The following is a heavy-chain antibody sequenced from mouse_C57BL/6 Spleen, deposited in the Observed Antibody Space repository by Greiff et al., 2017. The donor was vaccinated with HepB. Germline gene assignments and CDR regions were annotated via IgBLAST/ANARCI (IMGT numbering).Heavy chain of an antibody. Sequence: VQLQQSDAELVKPGASVKISCKVSGYTFTDHTIHWMKQRPEQGLEWIGYIYPRDGSTKYNEKFKGKATLTADKSSSTAYMQLNSLTSEDSAVYFGARHHYYGSSYGYFDVWGTGTTVTVSS. CDR2: IYPRDGST. CDR1: GYTFTDHT. J-gene: IGHJ1*03. V-gene: IGHV1-78*01. D-gene: IGHD1-1*01. CDR3: ARHHYYGSSYGYFDV.